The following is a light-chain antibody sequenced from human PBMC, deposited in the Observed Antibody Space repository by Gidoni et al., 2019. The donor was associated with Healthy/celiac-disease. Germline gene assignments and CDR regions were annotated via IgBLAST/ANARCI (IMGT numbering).Light chain of an antibody. CDR2: GAS. J-gene: IGKJ1*01. Sequence: EIVMTQSPATLSVSPGESATLACRASQSVSSNLAWYQHKPCQAPRLLIYGASTRATGNPARFSGSGFGTEFTLTISSLQSEDFAVYYCQQYNNWPVWTFGQGTKVEIK. V-gene: IGKV3-15*01. CDR3: QQYNNWPVWT. CDR1: QSVSSN.